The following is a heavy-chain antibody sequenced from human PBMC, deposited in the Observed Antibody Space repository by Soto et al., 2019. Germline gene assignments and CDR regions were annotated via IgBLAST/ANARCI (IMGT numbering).Heavy chain of an antibody. V-gene: IGHV2-70*01. CDR1: GFSLSTTRVG. D-gene: IGHD5-18*01. CDR2: IDWDDDK. Sequence: SGPTLVNPTQTLTLTCTFSGFSLSTTRVGVGWIRQPPGKALEWLALIDWDDDKYYSTSLKTRLTISKDTSKNQVVLTMTNMDPLDTATYYCARIRDTAMGIDYWGQGTLVTVSS. J-gene: IGHJ4*02. CDR3: ARIRDTAMGIDY.